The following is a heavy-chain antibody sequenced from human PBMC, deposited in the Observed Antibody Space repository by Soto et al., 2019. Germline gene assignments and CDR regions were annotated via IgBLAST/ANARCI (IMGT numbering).Heavy chain of an antibody. CDR1: GFTISDYY. V-gene: IGHV3-11*01. CDR2: ISSSGSTI. J-gene: IGHJ6*02. Sequence: QVQLVESGGGLVKPGGSLRLSCAASGFTISDYYMSWIRQAPGKGLEWVSYISSSGSTIYYADSVKGRFTISRDNAKNSLYLQMNSLRAEDTAVYYCARSAPISGWHTVPRYYYYGMDVWGLGTTVTVSS. D-gene: IGHD3-10*01. CDR3: ARSAPISGWHTVPRYYYYGMDV.